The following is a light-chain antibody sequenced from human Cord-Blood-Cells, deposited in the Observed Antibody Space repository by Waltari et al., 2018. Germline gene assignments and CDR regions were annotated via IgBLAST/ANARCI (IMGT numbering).Light chain of an antibody. CDR3: MQALQTWT. Sequence: DIVMTQSPLSLLVTPGEPASTSCRSSQSLLHSNGYNYLDWYLQKPGQSPQLLIYLGSNRASAVPDRFSGSGSGTDFTLKISRVEAEDVGVYYCMQALQTWTFGQGTKVEIK. V-gene: IGKV2-28*01. J-gene: IGKJ1*01. CDR2: LGS. CDR1: QSLLHSNGYNY.